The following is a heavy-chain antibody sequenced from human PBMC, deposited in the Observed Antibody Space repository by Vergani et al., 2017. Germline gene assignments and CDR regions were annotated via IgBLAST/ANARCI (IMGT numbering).Heavy chain of an antibody. Sequence: EVQLVESGGGLVQPGGSLRLSCAASGFTFNIYKMNWVRQAPGKGLEWVSYISSSGSTIYYADSVKGRFTISRDNAKNSLYLQMNSLRAEDTAVYYCAGGAAQAYYYYYYMDVWGKGTTVTVSS. J-gene: IGHJ6*03. CDR3: AGGAAQAYYYYYYMDV. CDR2: ISSSGSTI. V-gene: IGHV3-48*03. CDR1: GFTFNIYK. D-gene: IGHD6-13*01.